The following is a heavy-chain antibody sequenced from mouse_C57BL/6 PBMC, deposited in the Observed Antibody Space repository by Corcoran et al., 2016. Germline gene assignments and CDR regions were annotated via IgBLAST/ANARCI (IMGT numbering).Heavy chain of an antibody. CDR1: GYTFTDYY. CDR3: ARDIYYDYDGYYFDY. CDR2: INPNNGGT. Sequence: EVQLQQSGPELVKPGASVKISCKASGYTFTDYYMNWVKQSHGKSLEWIGDINPNNGGTSYNQKFKGKATLTVDKSSSTAYMELRSLTSEDSAVYYCARDIYYDYDGYYFDYWGQGTTLTVSS. V-gene: IGHV1-26*01. J-gene: IGHJ2*01. D-gene: IGHD2-4*01.